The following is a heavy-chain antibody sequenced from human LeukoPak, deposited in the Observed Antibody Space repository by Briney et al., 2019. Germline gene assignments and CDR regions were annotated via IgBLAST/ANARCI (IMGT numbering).Heavy chain of an antibody. CDR1: GFTFSSYS. J-gene: IGHJ5*02. V-gene: IGHV3-7*01. CDR3: ARDSGWTFDP. CDR2: TTQDGSRE. D-gene: IGHD6-19*01. Sequence: GGFLRLSCAASGFTFSSYSMNWVRQAPGKGLEWVANTTQDGSREKYADSVRGRFTVSRDNAKNSVYLQMNSLGVEDTAIYYCARDSGWTFDPWGQGTLVTVSS.